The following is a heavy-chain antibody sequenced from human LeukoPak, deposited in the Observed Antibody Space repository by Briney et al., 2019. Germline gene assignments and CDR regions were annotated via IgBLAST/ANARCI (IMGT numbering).Heavy chain of an antibody. CDR2: IIPIFGTA. CDR3: ARGADTAMVISRNWFDP. CDR1: GYTFTSYA. J-gene: IGHJ5*02. Sequence: SVRVSCKASGYTFTSYAMNWVRQAPGQGLEWMGGIIPIFGTANYAQKFQGRVTITADESTSTAYMELSSLRSEDTAVYYCARGADTAMVISRNWFDPWGQGTLVTVSS. V-gene: IGHV1-69*13. D-gene: IGHD5-18*01.